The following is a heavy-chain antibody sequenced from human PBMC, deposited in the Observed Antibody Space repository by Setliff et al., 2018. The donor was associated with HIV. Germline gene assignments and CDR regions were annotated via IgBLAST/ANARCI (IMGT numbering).Heavy chain of an antibody. CDR2: SSPNGNT. Sequence: ASVKVSCKTSGYTFVKFGISWVRQAPGQGLEWLGWSSPNGNTKNHHKFEGRITMTTDAPTTTAVMELRSLTSDDTAVYFCAREPPSSNPTLQYAFDLWGQGTMVTVSS. CDR3: AREPPSSNPTLQYAFDL. D-gene: IGHD4-4*01. CDR1: GYTFVKFG. V-gene: IGHV1-18*01. J-gene: IGHJ3*01.